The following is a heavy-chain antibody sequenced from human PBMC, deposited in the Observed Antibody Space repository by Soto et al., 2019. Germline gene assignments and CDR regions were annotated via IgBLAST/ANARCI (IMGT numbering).Heavy chain of an antibody. CDR3: ARAPWYYYDSSDSGAFDY. J-gene: IGHJ4*02. CDR2: ISSSSSTI. D-gene: IGHD3-22*01. Sequence: PGGSLRLSCAASGFTFSSYSMNWVRQAPGKGLEWVSYISSSSSTIYYADSVKGRFTISRDNAKNSLYLQMNSLRDEDTAVYYCARAPWYYYDSSDSGAFDYWGQGTLVTVSS. CDR1: GFTFSSYS. V-gene: IGHV3-48*02.